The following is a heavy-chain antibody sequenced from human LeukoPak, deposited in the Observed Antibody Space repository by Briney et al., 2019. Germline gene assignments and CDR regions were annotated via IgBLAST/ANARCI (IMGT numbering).Heavy chain of an antibody. D-gene: IGHD1-26*01. Sequence: GGSLRLSCAASGFTFSSYSMNWVRQAPGRGLEWVSSISSSSSYIYYADSVKGRFTISRDNAKNSLYLQMNSLRAEDTAVYYCARDQGRSYPDAFDIWGQGTMVTVSS. V-gene: IGHV3-21*01. J-gene: IGHJ3*02. CDR2: ISSSSSYI. CDR3: ARDQGRSYPDAFDI. CDR1: GFTFSSYS.